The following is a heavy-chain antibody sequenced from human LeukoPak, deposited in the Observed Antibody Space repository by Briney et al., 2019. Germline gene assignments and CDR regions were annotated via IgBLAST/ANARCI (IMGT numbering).Heavy chain of an antibody. CDR2: IYTSGST. CDR3: ARTTMVRGVITFDY. J-gene: IGHJ4*02. D-gene: IGHD3-10*01. Sequence: LRETLSLTCTVSGGSISSYYWSWIRQPAGKGPEWIGRIYTSGSTNYNPSLKSRVTMSVDTSKNQFSLKLSSVTAADTAVYYCARTTMVRGVITFDYWGQGTLVTVSS. V-gene: IGHV4-4*07. CDR1: GGSISSYY.